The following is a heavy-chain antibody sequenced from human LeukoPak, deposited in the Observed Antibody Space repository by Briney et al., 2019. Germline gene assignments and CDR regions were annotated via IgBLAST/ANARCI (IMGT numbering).Heavy chain of an antibody. J-gene: IGHJ4*02. CDR3: ARADCSSTSCFSSDY. CDR2: ISAYNGNT. D-gene: IGHD2-2*01. CDR1: GYTFTSYG. V-gene: IGHV1-18*01. Sequence: ASVKVSCKASGYTFTSYGISWVRQAPGQGLEWMGWISAYNGNTNYAQKLQGRVTMTTDTSTSTAYMELRRLRSDDTAVYYCARADCSSTSCFSSDYWGQGTLVTVSS.